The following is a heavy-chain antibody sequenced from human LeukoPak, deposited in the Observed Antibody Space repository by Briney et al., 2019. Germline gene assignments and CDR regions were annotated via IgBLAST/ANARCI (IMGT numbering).Heavy chain of an antibody. CDR2: IIPIFGTA. CDR1: GYTFTSYG. D-gene: IGHD6-13*01. CDR3: ARDPIRYSSSWLLGY. J-gene: IGHJ4*02. V-gene: IGHV1-69*13. Sequence: GASVKVSCKASGYTFTSYGISWVRQAPGQGLEWMGGIIPIFGTANYAQKFQGRVTITADESTSTAYMELSSLRSEDTAVYYCARDPIRYSSSWLLGYWGQGTLVTVSS.